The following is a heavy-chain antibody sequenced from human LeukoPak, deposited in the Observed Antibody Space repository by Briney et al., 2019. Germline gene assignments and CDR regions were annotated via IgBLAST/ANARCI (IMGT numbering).Heavy chain of an antibody. CDR2: INPESGDT. D-gene: IGHD1-26*01. CDR3: ARGMGWGDR. V-gene: IGHV1-8*01. CDR1: GYNFVYFD. J-gene: IGHJ4*02. Sequence: ASVKVSCKASGYNFVYFDIYWVRQASGQGLEWMGYINPESGDTSYAPRFQGRVSITRETAISTAFLEINSLRSEDTAIYYCARGMGWGDRWGRGTLVTVSS.